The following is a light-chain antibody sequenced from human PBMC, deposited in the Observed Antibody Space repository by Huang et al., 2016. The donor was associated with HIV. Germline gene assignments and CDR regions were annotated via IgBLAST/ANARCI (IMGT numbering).Light chain of an antibody. CDR3: HHYGSPPCT. CDR2: GAS. Sequence: EIVLTQSPGTLSLSPGERATLSCSASQRISSSFLSWYQQKPGQTPRLLIYGASNRATGIPDRFRGSGSGTDFTLTISRLEPEDFAVYYCHHYGSPPCTFGQGTKVEIK. J-gene: IGKJ1*01. CDR1: QRISSSF. V-gene: IGKV3-20*01.